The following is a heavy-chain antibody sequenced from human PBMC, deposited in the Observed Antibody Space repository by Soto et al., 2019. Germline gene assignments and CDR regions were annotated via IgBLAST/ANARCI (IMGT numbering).Heavy chain of an antibody. V-gene: IGHV3-23*01. CDR3: ASAGGLMVRGVIITINAFDI. D-gene: IGHD3-10*01. Sequence: GGSLRLSCAVSGFTFSSYAMSWVRQAPGKGLEWVSAISGSGGSTYYADSVKGRFTISRDNSKNTLYLQMNSLRAEDTAVYYCASAGGLMVRGVIITINAFDIWGQGTMVTVSS. J-gene: IGHJ3*02. CDR1: GFTFSSYA. CDR2: ISGSGGST.